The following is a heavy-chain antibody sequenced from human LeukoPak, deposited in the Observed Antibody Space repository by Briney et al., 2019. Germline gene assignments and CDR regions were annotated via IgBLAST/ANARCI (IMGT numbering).Heavy chain of an antibody. D-gene: IGHD2/OR15-2a*01. J-gene: IGHJ6*03. Sequence: GGSLRLSCAVSGFTFSSYAMTWVRHAPGKGLELVSGIIGSGGSTYYADSAKGRFTISRDNTNNTLYLLMNSLRAENTAVYYCAKGHCNDYYYYYMDVWGKGTTVTVSS. CDR2: IIGSGGST. CDR1: GFTFSSYA. CDR3: AKGHCNDYYYYYMDV. V-gene: IGHV3-23*01.